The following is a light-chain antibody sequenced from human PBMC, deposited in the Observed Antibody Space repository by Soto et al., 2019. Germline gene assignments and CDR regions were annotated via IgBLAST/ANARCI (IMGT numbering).Light chain of an antibody. V-gene: IGKV1-12*01. CDR3: QQANSFPLT. CDR2: VAS. J-gene: IGKJ5*01. CDR1: QGISTW. Sequence: DIQMTQSPSSVSASVGARVTITCRASQGISTWLAWYPQKPGKAPKLLIYVASSLQSGVPSRFSGSGSGTVFTLTISNLQPEDFATYYCQQANSFPLTFGQGTRLEIK.